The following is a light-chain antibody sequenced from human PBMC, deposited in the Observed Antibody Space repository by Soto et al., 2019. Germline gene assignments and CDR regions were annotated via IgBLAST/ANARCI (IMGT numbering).Light chain of an antibody. CDR3: LHDYNYPRT. CDR2: AAS. CDR1: QGIRND. V-gene: IGKV1-6*01. J-gene: IGKJ1*01. Sequence: AIQMTQSPSSLSASVGDRVTITCRASQGIRNDLGWYQQKPGKAPKLLIYAASSLKGGVPSRFSGSGSGTDLTLTISNLQPEDFATYYCLHDYNYPRTFGQGTKVEIK.